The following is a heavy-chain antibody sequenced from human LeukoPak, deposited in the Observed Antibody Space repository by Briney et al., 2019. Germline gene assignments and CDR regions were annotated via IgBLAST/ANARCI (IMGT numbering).Heavy chain of an antibody. J-gene: IGHJ5*02. CDR3: ARQNKIMITFGGVIVNWFDP. Sequence: SETLSLTCTVSGGSISSSSYYWGWIRQPPGKGLEWIGSIYYSGSTYYNPSLKSRVTISVDTSKDQFSLKLSSVTAADTAVYYCARQNKIMITFGGVIVNWFDPWGQGTLVTVSS. D-gene: IGHD3-16*02. CDR1: GGSISSSSYY. V-gene: IGHV4-39*01. CDR2: IYYSGST.